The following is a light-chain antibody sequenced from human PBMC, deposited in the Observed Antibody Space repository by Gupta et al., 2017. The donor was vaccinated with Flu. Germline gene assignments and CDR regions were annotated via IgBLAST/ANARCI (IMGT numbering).Light chain of an antibody. V-gene: IGKV3-20*01. J-gene: IGKJ2*01. Sequence: FLAQSPGTLSLSPGESVTLSCRAGESVNRNHLAWYQQKPGQAPRLLMYGTSNRAPGIPDRFSGGGSGTDFTLTIIRLEPEDSAMFYCHHDGTSPYTFGQGTKVEIK. CDR2: GTS. CDR3: HHDGTSPYT. CDR1: ESVNRNH.